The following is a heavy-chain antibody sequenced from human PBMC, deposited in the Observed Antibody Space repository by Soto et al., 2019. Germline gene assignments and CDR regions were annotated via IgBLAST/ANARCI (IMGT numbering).Heavy chain of an antibody. J-gene: IGHJ4*02. D-gene: IGHD3-10*01. CDR3: ASPLWGYYGSGSYYTRTGRSVDY. CDR1: GGSISSGDYY. CDR2: IYYSGST. Sequence: PSETLSLTCTVSGGSISSGDYYWSWIRQPPGKGLEWIGCIYYSGSTYYNPSLKSRVTISVDTSKNQFSLKLSSVTAADTAVYYCASPLWGYYGSGSYYTRTGRSVDYWGQGTLVTVSS. V-gene: IGHV4-30-4*01.